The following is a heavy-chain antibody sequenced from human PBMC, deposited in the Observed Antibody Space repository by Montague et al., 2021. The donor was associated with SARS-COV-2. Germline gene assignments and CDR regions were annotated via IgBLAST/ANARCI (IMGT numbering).Heavy chain of an antibody. Sequence: SETLSLTCSVSGGSINNYQWNWIRQSPGKGPEWIGYINYIGDTNYNPSLRGRVTMSLDRSTNQFSLRLNSVTAADSAVYYCARSPHIPGSGWSYYFDNWGQGTLVTVSA. J-gene: IGHJ4*02. CDR2: INYIGDT. D-gene: IGHD3-22*01. V-gene: IGHV4-59*01. CDR3: ARSPHIPGSGWSYYFDN. CDR1: GGSINNYQ.